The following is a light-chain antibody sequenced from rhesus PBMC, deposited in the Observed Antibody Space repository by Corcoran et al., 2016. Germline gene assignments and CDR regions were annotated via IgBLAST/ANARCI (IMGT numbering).Light chain of an antibody. CDR1: QSVGSS. Sequence: QVILTQSPATLSLSPGERATLSCRASQSVGSSLAWYQPKPGQAPRLLIYGASKRATGIPDRCSGSGSVSELTLSSSSLEPEDFAGYYCQKYSRSPDSFGQGTKVEIK. CDR3: QKYSRSPDS. J-gene: IGKJ2*01. V-gene: IGKV3-53*01. CDR2: GAS.